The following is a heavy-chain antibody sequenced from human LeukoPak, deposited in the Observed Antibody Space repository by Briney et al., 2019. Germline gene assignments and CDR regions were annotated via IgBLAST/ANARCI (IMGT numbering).Heavy chain of an antibody. J-gene: IGHJ4*02. CDR1: GGSFSGYY. CDR2: INHSGST. V-gene: IGHV4-34*01. D-gene: IGHD4-23*01. Sequence: SETLSLTCAVYGGSFSGYYWSWIRQPPGKGLEWIGEINHSGSTNHNPSLKSRVTISVDTSKNQFSLMLSSVTAPDTAVYYCARIPPTVVTAYYFDYWGQGTLVTVSS. CDR3: ARIPPTVVTAYYFDY.